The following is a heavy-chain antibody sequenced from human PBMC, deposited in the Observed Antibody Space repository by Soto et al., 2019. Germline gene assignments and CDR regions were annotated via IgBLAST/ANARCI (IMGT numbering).Heavy chain of an antibody. CDR2: IYYSGST. CDR3: ARGGRRSPGMDV. J-gene: IGHJ6*02. V-gene: IGHV4-31*03. Sequence: QVQLQESGPGLVKPSQTLSLTCTVSGGSISSGGYYWSWIRQHPGKGLEWIGYIYYSGSTYYNPSLKRRVTISVDTSKNQVSLKLSSVTAADTAVYYCARGGRRSPGMDVLGQGTTVTVSS. CDR1: GGSISSGGYY.